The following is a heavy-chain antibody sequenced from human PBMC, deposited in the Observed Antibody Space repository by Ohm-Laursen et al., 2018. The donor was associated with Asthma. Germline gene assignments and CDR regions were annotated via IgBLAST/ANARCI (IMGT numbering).Heavy chain of an antibody. CDR2: ISWNSGSI. J-gene: IGHJ4*02. CDR1: GFTFDDYA. V-gene: IGHV3-9*01. CDR3: ARDVMEWYLPAFDF. Sequence: SLRLSCSASGFTFDDYAMHWVRQAPGKGLEWVSGISWNSGSIGYADSVKGRFTISRDNSKNTVDLQMNSLRAEDTAVYYCARDVMEWYLPAFDFWGQGTLVTVSS. D-gene: IGHD3-3*01.